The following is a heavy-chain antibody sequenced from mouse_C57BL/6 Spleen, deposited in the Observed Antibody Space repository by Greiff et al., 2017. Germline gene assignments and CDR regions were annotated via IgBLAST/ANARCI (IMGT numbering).Heavy chain of an antibody. Sequence: VQLQQSGPELVKPGASVKISCKASGYTFTDYYMNWVKQSHGKSLEWIGDINPNNGGTSYNQKFKGKATLTVDKSSSTAYMELRSLTSEDSAVYYCARGVKGSRYWYFDVWGTGTTVTVSS. D-gene: IGHD1-1*01. J-gene: IGHJ1*03. CDR3: ARGVKGSRYWYFDV. CDR2: INPNNGGT. CDR1: GYTFTDYY. V-gene: IGHV1-26*01.